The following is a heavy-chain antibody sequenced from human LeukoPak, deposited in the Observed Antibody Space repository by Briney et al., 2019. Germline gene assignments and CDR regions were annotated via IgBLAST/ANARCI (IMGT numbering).Heavy chain of an antibody. CDR1: GYSFTSYW. CDR2: IYPGDSDT. V-gene: IGHV5-51*01. J-gene: IGHJ5*02. Sequence: GESLKISCKGSGYSFTSYWIGWVRQMPGKGLEWMGIIYPGDSDTRYNPSFQGQVTISADKSISTAYLQWSSLKASDTAMYYCARLRVGSSSYNWFDPWGQGTLVTVSS. CDR3: ARLRVGSSSYNWFDP. D-gene: IGHD6-13*01.